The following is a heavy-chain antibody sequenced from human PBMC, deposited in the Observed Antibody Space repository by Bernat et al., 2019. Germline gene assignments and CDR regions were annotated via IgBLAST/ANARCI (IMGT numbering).Heavy chain of an antibody. CDR3: ARVAAGQWLVHSDAFDI. D-gene: IGHD6-19*01. Sequence: QVQLVESGGGVVQPGGSLRLSCAASGFTFKSFGMHWVRQAPGKGLEWVAAISYDGSKIYYIDSVKGRFTISRDNSKSTLYLQMNSLRAEDTAVYYCARVAAGQWLVHSDAFDIWGQGTMVTVSS. CDR1: GFTFKSFG. V-gene: IGHV3-30*03. CDR2: ISYDGSKI. J-gene: IGHJ3*02.